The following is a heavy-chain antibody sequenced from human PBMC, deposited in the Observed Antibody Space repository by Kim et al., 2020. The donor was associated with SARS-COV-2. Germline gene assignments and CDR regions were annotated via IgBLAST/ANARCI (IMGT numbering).Heavy chain of an antibody. D-gene: IGHD6-13*01. Sequence: SVEGRFTISRDNAKNSRYLQMSSLGAEDVAVYYCARDHSSSWYRGSYFDYWGQGTLVTVSS. J-gene: IGHJ4*02. CDR3: ARDHSSSWYRGSYFDY. V-gene: IGHV3-11*01.